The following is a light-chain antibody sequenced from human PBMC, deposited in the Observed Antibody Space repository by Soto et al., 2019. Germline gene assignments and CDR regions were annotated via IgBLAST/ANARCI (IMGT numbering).Light chain of an antibody. Sequence: EVVMTQSPATLSVSPGERATLSCRASEHISNDLAWYQQKPGQAPRLLIYDAYTRATGIPARFSGSVSGTEFPLTISSLQSEDSAVYYCQQYNKWLPEWTFGQGTKVEIK. CDR1: EHISND. CDR3: QQYNKWLPEWT. J-gene: IGKJ1*01. V-gene: IGKV3-15*01. CDR2: DAY.